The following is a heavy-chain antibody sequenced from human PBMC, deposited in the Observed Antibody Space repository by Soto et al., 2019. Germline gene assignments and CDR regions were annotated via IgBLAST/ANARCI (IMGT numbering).Heavy chain of an antibody. J-gene: IGHJ4*02. V-gene: IGHV4-39*01. Sequence: ETLSLTGTVSGGSISSSSYYWGWIRQPPGKGLEWIGSIYYSGSTYYNPSLKSRVTISVDTSKNQFSLKLSSVTAADTAVYYCARRYGDYDYWGQGTLVTVSS. CDR3: ARRYGDYDY. CDR1: GGSISSSSYY. D-gene: IGHD4-17*01. CDR2: IYYSGST.